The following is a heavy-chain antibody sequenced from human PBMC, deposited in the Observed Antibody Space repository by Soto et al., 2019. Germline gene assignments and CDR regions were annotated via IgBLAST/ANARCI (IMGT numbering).Heavy chain of an antibody. D-gene: IGHD4-17*01. CDR3: ESLGTYDDGDYEDYYYMDV. CDR1: GGSFSGYS. Sequence: PSETLSLTCAVSGGSFSGYSWSWIRQPPGKGLEWIGHITFSGSTNYSPSLKSRVSISGDPSKNQFSLKLSSVTAADTAVYYCESLGTYDDGDYEDYYYMDVWGKGTTVTVSS. J-gene: IGHJ6*03. V-gene: IGHV4-34*01. CDR2: ITFSGST.